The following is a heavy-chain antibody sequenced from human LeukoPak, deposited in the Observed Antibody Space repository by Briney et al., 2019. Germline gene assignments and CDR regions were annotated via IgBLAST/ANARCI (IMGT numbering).Heavy chain of an antibody. J-gene: IGHJ6*03. D-gene: IGHD5-12*01. Sequence: SETLSLTCSVSDTSINTYYWSWIRQPAGKGLEWIGHIYTTGTTNSNPSLKSRVTISVDTSKNQFSLKLSSVTAADTAVYYCARVNSGYDYYYYYYMDVWGKGTTVTVSS. CDR2: IYTTGTT. V-gene: IGHV4-4*07. CDR1: DTSINTYY. CDR3: ARVNSGYDYYYYYYMDV.